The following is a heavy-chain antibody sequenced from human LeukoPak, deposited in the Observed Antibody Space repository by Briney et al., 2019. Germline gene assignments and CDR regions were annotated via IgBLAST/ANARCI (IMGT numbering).Heavy chain of an antibody. CDR1: GFTFGSYS. CDR2: ISSSSSYI. J-gene: IGHJ6*02. V-gene: IGHV3-21*04. Sequence: PGGSLRLSCAASGFTFGSYSMNWVRQAPGKGLEWVSSISSSSSYIYYADSVKGRFTISRDNAKNSLYLQMNSLRAEDTAVYYCARSEYQLSSPYYYGMDVWGQGTTVTVSS. CDR3: ARSEYQLSSPYYYGMDV. D-gene: IGHD2-2*01.